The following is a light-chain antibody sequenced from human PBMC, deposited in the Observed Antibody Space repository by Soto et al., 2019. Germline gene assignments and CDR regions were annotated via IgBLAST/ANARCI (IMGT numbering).Light chain of an antibody. J-gene: IGLJ3*02. CDR2: AVT. V-gene: IGLV2-23*02. CDR1: SSDVGSYNL. Sequence: QSALTQPASVSGSPGQSITISCTGTSSDVGSYNLVSWYQQHPGKAPKLMVYAVTKRPSGVSDRFSGSKSGNTASLTISGLQAADEAHYYCCSYAGSSTWVFGGGTQLTVL. CDR3: CSYAGSSTWV.